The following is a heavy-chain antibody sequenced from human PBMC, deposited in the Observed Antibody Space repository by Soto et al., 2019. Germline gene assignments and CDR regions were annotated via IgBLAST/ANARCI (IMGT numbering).Heavy chain of an antibody. D-gene: IGHD2-21*02. CDR1: GFTFSDYA. CDR2: ISGTGDST. Sequence: EVQLVESGGGLVQPGGSLRLSCAGSGFTFSDYAISWVRQAPGKGLEWVSGISGTGDSTYYADSVKGRCTISRDNSKSTLYLHLSSLGGEDTAVYFCAKARTPTSVVVTARLDPWGQGTLVTVSS. CDR3: AKARTPTSVVVTARLDP. V-gene: IGHV3-23*04. J-gene: IGHJ5*02.